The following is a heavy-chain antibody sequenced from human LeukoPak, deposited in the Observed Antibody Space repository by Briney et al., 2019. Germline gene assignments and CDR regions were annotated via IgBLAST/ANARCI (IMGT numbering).Heavy chain of an antibody. CDR1: GFTFSSYS. V-gene: IGHV3-21*01. Sequence: GGSLRLSCAASGFTFSSYSMNWVRQAPGKGLEWVASISSSSSYIYYADSVNGRFTISRDNAKNSLYLQMNSLRAEDTAVYYCARDQSGWYLDYWGQGTPVTVSS. CDR2: ISSSSSYI. D-gene: IGHD6-19*01. CDR3: ARDQSGWYLDY. J-gene: IGHJ4*02.